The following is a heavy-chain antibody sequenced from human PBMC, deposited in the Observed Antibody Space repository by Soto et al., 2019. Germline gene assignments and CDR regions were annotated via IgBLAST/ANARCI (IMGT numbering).Heavy chain of an antibody. V-gene: IGHV1-46*01. D-gene: IGHD6-19*01. Sequence: QVQLVQSGAEVKGPGASVKISCKASGNTFTNFFIHWVRQAPGQGLEWMGIINPGGGSTDYAQKFKGRVTLTRDASSNTGHMELSSLRSEDTALYYCARDLGSLVAVAGTCYFDYWGEGTLVTVSS. CDR2: INPGGGST. CDR1: GNTFTNFF. CDR3: ARDLGSLVAVAGTCYFDY. J-gene: IGHJ4*02.